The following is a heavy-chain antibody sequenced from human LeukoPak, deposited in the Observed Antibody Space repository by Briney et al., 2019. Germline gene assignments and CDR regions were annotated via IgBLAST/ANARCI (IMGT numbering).Heavy chain of an antibody. CDR2: IYYSGST. D-gene: IGHD6-19*01. V-gene: IGHV4-59*12. CDR1: GGSISSYY. CDR3: ARTNKGRGSGWAFDY. J-gene: IGHJ4*02. Sequence: SETLSLTCTVSGGSISSYYWSWIRQPPGKGLEWIGYIYYSGSTNYNPSLKSRVTISVDTSKNQFSLKLSSVTAADTAVYYCARTNKGRGSGWAFDYWGQGTLVTVSS.